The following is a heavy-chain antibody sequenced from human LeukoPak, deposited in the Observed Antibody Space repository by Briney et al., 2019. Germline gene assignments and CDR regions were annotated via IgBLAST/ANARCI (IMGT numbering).Heavy chain of an antibody. CDR2: IYYSGST. CDR3: ARRPGYSSGWYPFDY. Sequence: SETLSLTCTVSGGSISSHYWSWIRQPPGKGLEWIGYIYYSGSTNYNPSLKSRVTISVDTSKNQFSLKLGSVTAADTAVYYCARRPGYSSGWYPFDYWGQGTLVTVSS. J-gene: IGHJ4*02. CDR1: GGSISSHY. D-gene: IGHD6-19*01. V-gene: IGHV4-59*11.